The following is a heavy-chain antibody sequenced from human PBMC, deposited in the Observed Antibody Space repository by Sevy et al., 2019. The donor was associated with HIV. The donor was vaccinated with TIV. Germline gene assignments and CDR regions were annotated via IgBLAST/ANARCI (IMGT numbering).Heavy chain of an antibody. CDR3: ASAPGYYCSGGSSYPRYYFDY. V-gene: IGHV3-21*01. J-gene: IGHJ4*02. CDR2: ISSSSIYI. D-gene: IGHD2-15*01. Sequence: GGSLRLSCAASGFTFSSYRMNWVRQAPGKGLEWVSSISSSSIYIYYADSVKGRFTISRDNAKNSLYLQMNNLRAEDTDVYYSASAPGYYCSGGSSYPRYYFDYWGQGTLVTVSS. CDR1: GFTFSSYR.